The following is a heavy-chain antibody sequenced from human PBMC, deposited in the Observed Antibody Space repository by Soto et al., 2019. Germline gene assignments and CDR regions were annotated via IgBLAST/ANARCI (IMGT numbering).Heavy chain of an antibody. CDR3: ARLRLTGYFDY. CDR2: ISTSSSYT. Sequence: PGGSLILSCVSTGFTFSDHYMTWIRQDPGKGLEWLSYISTSSSYTNYADSVKGRFTISRDNAMNSLYLQMNSLRAEDTAVYYCARLRLTGYFDYWGQGP. V-gene: IGHV3-11*03. CDR1: GFTFSDHY. J-gene: IGHJ4*02.